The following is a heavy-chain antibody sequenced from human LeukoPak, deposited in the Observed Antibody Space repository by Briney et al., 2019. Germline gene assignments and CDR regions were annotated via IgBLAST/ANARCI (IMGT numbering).Heavy chain of an antibody. CDR3: ARDGPITAADYYFDY. J-gene: IGHJ4*02. D-gene: IGHD6-13*01. V-gene: IGHV4-39*07. CDR1: GGSISTSSYS. CDR2: IYYSGST. Sequence: PSETLSLTCTVSGGSISTSSYSWGWIRQPPGKGLEWIGSIYYSGSTYYNPSLKSRVTISVDTSKNQFSLKLTSVTAADTAVYYCARDGPITAADYYFDYWGQGTLVTVSS.